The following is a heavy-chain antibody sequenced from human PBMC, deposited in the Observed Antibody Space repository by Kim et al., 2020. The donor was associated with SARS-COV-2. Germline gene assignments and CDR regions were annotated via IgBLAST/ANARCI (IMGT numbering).Heavy chain of an antibody. J-gene: IGHJ4*02. CDR3: ARELDRGYSYGLIWDY. Sequence: VKSRITINPDTSKNQFSLQLNSVTPEDTAVYYCARELDRGYSYGLIWDYWGQGTLVTVSS. V-gene: IGHV6-1*01. D-gene: IGHD5-18*01.